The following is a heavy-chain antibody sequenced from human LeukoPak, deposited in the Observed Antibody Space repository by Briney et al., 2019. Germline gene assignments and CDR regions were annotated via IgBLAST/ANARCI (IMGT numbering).Heavy chain of an antibody. CDR1: GFTVSSNE. CDR2: ISGGST. J-gene: IGHJ4*02. Sequence: GGSLRLSCAASGFTVSSNEMSWVRQAPGKGLEWVSSISGGSTYYADSRKGRFTISRDNSKNTLHLQMNSLRAEDTAVYYCAKGVVVAPDVTPFDYWGQGTLVTVSS. CDR3: AKGVVVAPDVTPFDY. D-gene: IGHD2-2*01. V-gene: IGHV3-38-3*01.